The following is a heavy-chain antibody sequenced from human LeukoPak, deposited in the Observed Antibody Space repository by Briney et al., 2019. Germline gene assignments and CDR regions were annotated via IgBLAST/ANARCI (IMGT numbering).Heavy chain of an antibody. CDR3: ARVNPTPFRTTVVREFDY. Sequence: SVKVSCKASGGTFSSYAISWVRQAPGQGLEWMGGIIPIFGTANYAQKFQGRVTITADESTSTAYMELSSLRSEDTAVYYCARVNPTPFRTTVVREFDYWGQGTLVTVSS. D-gene: IGHD4-23*01. V-gene: IGHV1-69*13. J-gene: IGHJ4*02. CDR1: GGTFSSYA. CDR2: IIPIFGTA.